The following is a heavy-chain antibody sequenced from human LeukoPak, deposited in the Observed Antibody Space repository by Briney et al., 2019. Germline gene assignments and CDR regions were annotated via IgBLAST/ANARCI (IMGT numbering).Heavy chain of an antibody. J-gene: IGHJ6*03. CDR1: GFTFSSYS. V-gene: IGHV3-21*01. Sequence: GGSLRLSCAASGFTFSSYSMNWVRQAPGKGLEWVSSISSSSSYIYYADSVKGRFTISRDNAKNSLYLQMNSLRAEDTAVYYCARGVVPAAYYYYYYMDVWGKGTTVTVSS. CDR3: ARGVVPAAYYYYYYMDV. D-gene: IGHD2-2*01. CDR2: ISSSSSYI.